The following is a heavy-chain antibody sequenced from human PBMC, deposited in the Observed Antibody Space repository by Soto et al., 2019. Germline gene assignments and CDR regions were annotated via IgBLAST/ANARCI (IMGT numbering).Heavy chain of an antibody. J-gene: IGHJ1*01. CDR2: IKSNADGATT. D-gene: IGHD3-9*01. V-gene: IGHV3-15*02. CDR3: TTWCTFFPGYCR. Sequence: EVPLVESGGALVKPGGSLTLSCAASGFTFSYAWMNWVRQVPGKGLEWVGRIKSNADGATTDYAAPVKGRFSISRDDSNDPPFLQINRLSPATTGVYSSTTWCTFFPGYCRWGQGTLVTVSS. CDR1: GFTFSYAW.